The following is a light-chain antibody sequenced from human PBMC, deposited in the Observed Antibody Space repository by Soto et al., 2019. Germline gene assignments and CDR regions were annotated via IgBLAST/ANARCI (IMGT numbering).Light chain of an antibody. Sequence: QSALTQPPSASGSPGQSVTISCTGTSSDVGAYNSVSWYQQHPGKAPKLMIYDVSNRPSGVPDRFSGSKSGNTASLTVSGLQAEDEADYYCSSYATSNNHVFGAGTKLTVL. J-gene: IGLJ1*01. V-gene: IGLV2-8*01. CDR2: DVS. CDR1: SSDVGAYNS. CDR3: SSYATSNNHV.